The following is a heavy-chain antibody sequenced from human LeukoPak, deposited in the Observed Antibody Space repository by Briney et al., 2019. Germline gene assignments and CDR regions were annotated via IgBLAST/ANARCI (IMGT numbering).Heavy chain of an antibody. CDR3: ARDGGGSSIAALDY. CDR1: GGSISSYY. Sequence: SETLSLTCTVSGGSISSYYRSWLRQPPGKGLEWIGYIYYSGSTNYNPSLKSRVTISVDTSKNQFSLKLSSVTAADTAVYYCARDGGGSSIAALDYWGQGTLVTVSS. D-gene: IGHD6-6*01. J-gene: IGHJ4*02. V-gene: IGHV4-59*01. CDR2: IYYSGST.